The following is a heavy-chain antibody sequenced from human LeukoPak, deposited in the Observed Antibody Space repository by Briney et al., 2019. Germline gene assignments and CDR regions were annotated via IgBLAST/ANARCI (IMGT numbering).Heavy chain of an antibody. CDR1: GFTVSSHY. J-gene: IGHJ6*03. CDR3: AADGVDHYGSGSFPYSYMDV. V-gene: IGHV3-53*01. Sequence: GGSLRLSCAASGFTVSSHYMSRVRQAPGKGLEWGSVIYSGGTTYYAAPVKGRFTISRDHSKNTLYLQMNSLRGDDTAVYYCAADGVDHYGSGSFPYSYMDVWGKGTTVTVSS. D-gene: IGHD3-10*01. CDR2: IYSGGTT.